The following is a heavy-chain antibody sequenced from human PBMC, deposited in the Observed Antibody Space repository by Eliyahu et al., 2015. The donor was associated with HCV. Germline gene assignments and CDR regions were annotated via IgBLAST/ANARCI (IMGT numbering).Heavy chain of an antibody. Sequence: QVQLQESGPGLVKPSETLSLTCTVPAGSITSXYWNWIRQSPGKGLEWIAYIFYSGRTRYNPSLQSRVTMSVDTSKSQVSLKLNSVTAADTAVYYCAAGRGGYFLDSWGQGTLVTVSS. J-gene: IGHJ4*02. CDR1: AGSITSXY. CDR3: AAGRGGYFLDS. CDR2: IFYSGRT. D-gene: IGHD3-16*01. V-gene: IGHV4-59*01.